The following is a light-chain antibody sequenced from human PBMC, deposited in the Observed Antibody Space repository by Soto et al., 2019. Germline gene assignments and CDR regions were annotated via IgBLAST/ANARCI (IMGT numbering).Light chain of an antibody. CDR3: QQSYSTLT. V-gene: IGKV1-39*01. Sequence: DIQMTQSPSSLSASVGDRVTITCRASQSISSYLNWYQQKPGKAPKLLIYAASSLQSGVPSRFSGSGCARAFTLTISSLQPEDFSTYYCQQSYSTLTFGGGTKVEIK. CDR1: QSISSY. CDR2: AAS. J-gene: IGKJ4*01.